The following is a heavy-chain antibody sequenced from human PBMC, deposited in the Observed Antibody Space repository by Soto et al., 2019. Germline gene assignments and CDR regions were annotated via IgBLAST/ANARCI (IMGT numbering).Heavy chain of an antibody. D-gene: IGHD3-10*01. Sequence: QVQLLQSGAEVKKPGASVKVSCQASGYTFINNYLHWVRKAPGQGLEWMGLINPSFGTTTYAQNFHGRCTMTSDTSTSTVFMQLNTLRSDDTAVYYCARAHGSGSYYGWFNPWGQGTLVTVSS. J-gene: IGHJ5*02. CDR1: GYTFINNY. CDR3: ARAHGSGSYYGWFNP. CDR2: INPSFGTT. V-gene: IGHV1-46*01.